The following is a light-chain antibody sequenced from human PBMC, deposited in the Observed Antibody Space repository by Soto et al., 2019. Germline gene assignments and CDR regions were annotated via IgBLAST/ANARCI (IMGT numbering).Light chain of an antibody. CDR1: QDISKD. V-gene: IGKV1-6*01. CDR2: SAT. J-gene: IGKJ1*01. Sequence: AIQMTQSPTSLSASVGDRVIITCRASQDISKDLGWYQQKPGKAPKFLIYSATSTQSGVPSTFSGSGFGTDFTLTISSLQPEDFATYYCLQDHDYPLTFGQGTKVEF. CDR3: LQDHDYPLT.